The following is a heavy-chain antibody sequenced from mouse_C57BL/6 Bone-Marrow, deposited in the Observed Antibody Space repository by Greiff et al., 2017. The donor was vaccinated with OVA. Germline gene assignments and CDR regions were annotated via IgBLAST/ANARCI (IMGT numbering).Heavy chain of an antibody. CDR3: AIYYDYVYYFDY. V-gene: IGHV4-1*01. CDR2: INPDSSTI. D-gene: IGHD2-4*01. J-gene: IGHJ2*01. Sequence: SAPAVDFSRYWMSWVRRAPGKGLEWIGEINPDSSTINYAPSLKDKFIISRDNAKNTLYLQMSKVRSEDTALYYCAIYYDYVYYFDYWGQGTTLTVSS. CDR1: AVDFSRYW.